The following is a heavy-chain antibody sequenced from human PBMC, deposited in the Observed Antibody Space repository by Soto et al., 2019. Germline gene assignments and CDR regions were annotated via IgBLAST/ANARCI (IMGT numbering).Heavy chain of an antibody. Sequence: SVKVSCKASGGTFSSYTISWVRQAPGQGLEWMGRIIPILGIANYAQKFQGRVTITADKSTSTAYMELSSLRSEDTAVYYCARYYYGSGSYHDYWGQGTLVTVSS. J-gene: IGHJ4*02. D-gene: IGHD3-10*01. CDR3: ARYYYGSGSYHDY. CDR1: GGTFSSYT. V-gene: IGHV1-69*02. CDR2: IIPILGIA.